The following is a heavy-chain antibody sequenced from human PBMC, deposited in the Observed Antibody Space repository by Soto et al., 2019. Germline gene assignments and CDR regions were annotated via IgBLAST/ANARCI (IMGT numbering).Heavy chain of an antibody. V-gene: IGHV3-48*02. CDR2: ISSSSSTI. CDR3: ARDRGMDV. Sequence: GGSLRLSCAASGFTFSSYSMNWVRQAPGKGLEWVSYISSSSSTIYYADSVKGRFTISRDNAKNSLYLQMNSRRDEDTAVYYCARDRGMDVWGQGTTVTVSS. J-gene: IGHJ6*02. CDR1: GFTFSSYS.